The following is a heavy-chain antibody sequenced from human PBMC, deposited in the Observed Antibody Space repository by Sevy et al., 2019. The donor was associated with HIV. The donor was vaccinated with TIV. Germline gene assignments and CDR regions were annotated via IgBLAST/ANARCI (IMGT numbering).Heavy chain of an antibody. Sequence: GGSLRLSCVAAGLSFSRHGMHWARQAPGKGLEWVAVISNDGSDKEYAESVKGRFTVSRVNSKDTVYLQMNSLRRDDTAVYYCANSRGRYEGSSWLYYYYIMDVWGQGTTVTVSS. V-gene: IGHV3-30*18. CDR3: ANSRGRYEGSSWLYYYYIMDV. D-gene: IGHD2-2*01. CDR1: GLSFSRHG. J-gene: IGHJ6*02. CDR2: ISNDGSDK.